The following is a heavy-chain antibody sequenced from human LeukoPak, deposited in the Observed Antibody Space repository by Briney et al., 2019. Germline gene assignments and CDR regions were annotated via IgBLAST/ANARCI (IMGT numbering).Heavy chain of an antibody. J-gene: IGHJ4*02. V-gene: IGHV3-9*01. CDR3: ARDLGYSSPPLDY. CDR1: GFTFDDYA. CDR2: ISWNSGSI. Sequence: GGSLRLSCAASGFTFDDYAMHWVRQAPGKGLEWVSGISWNSGSIGYADSVKGRFTISRDNAKSSLYLQMNSLRAEDTAVYYCARDLGYSSPPLDYWGQGTLVTVSS. D-gene: IGHD6-13*01.